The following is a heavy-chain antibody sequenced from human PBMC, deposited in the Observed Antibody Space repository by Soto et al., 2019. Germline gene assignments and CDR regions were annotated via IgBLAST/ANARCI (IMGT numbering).Heavy chain of an antibody. CDR2: ISASGGST. CDR1: GFTFSSYV. CDR3: AKLRLSRAASHLDY. Sequence: EVQLLESGGGLVQPGGSLRLSCAASGFTFSSYVMTWVRQAPGKGLEWVSAISASGGSTDYADSVKGRFTTSRDNSKNTLYLQMNSLRAEDTAVYYCAKLRLSRAASHLDYWGQGILVTVSS. J-gene: IGHJ4*02. D-gene: IGHD5-12*01. V-gene: IGHV3-23*01.